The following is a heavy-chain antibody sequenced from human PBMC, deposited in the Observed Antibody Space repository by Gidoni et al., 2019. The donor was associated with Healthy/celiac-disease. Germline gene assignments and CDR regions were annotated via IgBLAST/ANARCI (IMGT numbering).Heavy chain of an antibody. Sequence: QVQLQESGPGLVKPSETLSLTCAVSGYPISSGYYWGWIRQPPGKGLEWIGSIYHSGSTYYNPSLKSRVTISVDTSKNQFSLKLSSVTAADTAVYYCARDTYSSSPFDYWGQGTLVTVSS. CDR1: GYPISSGYY. CDR3: ARDTYSSSPFDY. D-gene: IGHD6-6*01. J-gene: IGHJ4*02. V-gene: IGHV4-38-2*02. CDR2: IYHSGST.